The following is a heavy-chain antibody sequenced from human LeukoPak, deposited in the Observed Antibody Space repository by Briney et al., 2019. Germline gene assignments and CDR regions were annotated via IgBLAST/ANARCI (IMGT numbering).Heavy chain of an antibody. CDR1: GGSFSGYY. Sequence: ETLSLTCAVYGGSFSGYYWSWIRQPPGKGLEWIGEINHSGSTNYNPSLKSRVTISVDTSKNQFSLKLSSVTAADTAVYYCARGLSIGYSSGWYAPAPFDAFDIWGQGTMVTVSS. D-gene: IGHD6-13*01. V-gene: IGHV4-34*01. CDR3: ARGLSIGYSSGWYAPAPFDAFDI. CDR2: INHSGST. J-gene: IGHJ3*02.